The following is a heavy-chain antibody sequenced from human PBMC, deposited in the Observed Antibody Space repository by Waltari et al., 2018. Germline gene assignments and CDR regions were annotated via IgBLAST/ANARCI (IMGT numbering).Heavy chain of an antibody. D-gene: IGHD3-22*01. CDR2: INHSGST. J-gene: IGHJ6*02. CDR3: ARGRSGYYPRYYYYGMDV. CDR1: GGSISSYY. Sequence: QVQLQESGPGLVKPSETLSLTCTVSGGSISSYYWSWIRQPPGKGLEWIGEINHSGSTNYNPSLKSRVTISVDTSKNQFSLKLSSVTAADTAVYYCARGRSGYYPRYYYYGMDVWGQGTTVTVSS. V-gene: IGHV4-59*12.